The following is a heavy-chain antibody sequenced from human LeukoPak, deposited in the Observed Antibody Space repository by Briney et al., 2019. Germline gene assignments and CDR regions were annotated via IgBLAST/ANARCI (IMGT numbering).Heavy chain of an antibody. CDR2: INTNTGNP. V-gene: IGHV7-4-1*02. D-gene: IGHD5-24*01. CDR3: ASLEMATIYGAFDI. Sequence: ASVKVSCKASGYVFTIYGISWVRQAPGQGLEWMGWINTNTGNPTYAQGFTGRYVFSLDTSVSTAYLQISSLKAEDTAVYYCASLEMATIYGAFDIWGRGTMVTVSS. CDR1: GYVFTIYG. J-gene: IGHJ3*02.